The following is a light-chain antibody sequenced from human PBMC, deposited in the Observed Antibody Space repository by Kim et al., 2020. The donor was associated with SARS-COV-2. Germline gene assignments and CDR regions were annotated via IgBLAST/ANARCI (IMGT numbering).Light chain of an antibody. V-gene: IGKV3-20*01. J-gene: IGKJ2*01. CDR3: QQYGTSTGMYT. Sequence: EIVLTQSPGTLSLSPGERATLSCRASQSVATNHLAWYQKKHGQAPRLLISGASSRATGIPDRFSGSGSGTDFTLTISGLEPEDSAVYYCQQYGTSTGMYTFGQGTKLEI. CDR2: GAS. CDR1: QSVATNH.